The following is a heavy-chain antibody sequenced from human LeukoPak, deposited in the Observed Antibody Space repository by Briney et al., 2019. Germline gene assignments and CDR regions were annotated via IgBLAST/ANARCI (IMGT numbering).Heavy chain of an antibody. Sequence: SETLSLTCAVSGGSISSSNWWSWVRQPPGKGLEWIGEIYHSGSTNYNPSLKSRVTISVDKSKNQFSLKLSSVTAADTAVYYCASLVAVAEGPFDYWGQGTLVTVSS. D-gene: IGHD6-19*01. CDR1: GGSISSSNW. CDR2: IYHSGST. J-gene: IGHJ4*02. V-gene: IGHV4-4*02. CDR3: ASLVAVAEGPFDY.